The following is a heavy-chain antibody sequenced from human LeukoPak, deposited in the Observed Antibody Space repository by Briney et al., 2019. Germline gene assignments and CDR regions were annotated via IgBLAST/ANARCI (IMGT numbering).Heavy chain of an antibody. J-gene: IGHJ4*02. V-gene: IGHV3-23*01. CDR3: ARDGQLDY. CDR2: ISGGSGST. CDR1: GFTFSSYA. D-gene: IGHD6-13*01. Sequence: GGSLRLSCAASGFTFSSYAMSWVRQAPGKGLAWVSTISGGSGSTYCADSVKGRFTISRDNSKNTLYLQMNSLRDEDTAVYYCARDGQLDYWGQGTLVTVSS.